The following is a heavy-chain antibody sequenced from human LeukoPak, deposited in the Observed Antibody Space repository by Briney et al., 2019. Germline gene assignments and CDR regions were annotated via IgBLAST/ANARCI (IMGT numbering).Heavy chain of an antibody. V-gene: IGHV1-69*05. Sequence: SVKVSCKASGGTFSSYAISWVRQAPGQGLEWMGRIIPIFGTANYAQKFQGRVTITTDESTSTAYMELSSLRSEDTAVYYCARGRYYDSSGYLDYWGHGTLVTVSS. CDR1: GGTFSSYA. D-gene: IGHD3-22*01. CDR2: IIPIFGTA. J-gene: IGHJ4*01. CDR3: ARGRYYDSSGYLDY.